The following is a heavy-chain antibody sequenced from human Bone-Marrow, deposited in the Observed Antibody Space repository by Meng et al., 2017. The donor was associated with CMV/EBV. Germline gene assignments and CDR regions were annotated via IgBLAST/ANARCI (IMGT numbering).Heavy chain of an antibody. V-gene: IGHV3-30*04. CDR2: ISYDGSNK. CDR1: GFTFSSYA. Sequence: GESLKISCAASGFTFSSYAMHWVRQAPGKGLEWVAVISYDGSNKYYADSVKGRFTISRDNAKNSLYLQMNSLRAEDTAVYYCAREGWFDPWGQGTLVTVSS. CDR3: AREGWFDP. J-gene: IGHJ5*02.